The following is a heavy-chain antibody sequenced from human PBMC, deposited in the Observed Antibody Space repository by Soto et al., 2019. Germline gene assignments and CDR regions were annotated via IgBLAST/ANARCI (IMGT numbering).Heavy chain of an antibody. CDR3: ARQAAGDSDEYDFDS. CDR2: INHSGGT. Sequence: QVQLQQWGAGLLKPSETLSLTCAVFGGSFSGFYWSFIRQPPGKGLEWIGEINHSGGTNYNPSLNSRVTISVDTSKNQFSLRLNYVTAADTAVYYCARQAAGDSDEYDFDSWGLGTLVTVSS. D-gene: IGHD2-21*02. CDR1: GGSFSGFY. J-gene: IGHJ4*02. V-gene: IGHV4-34*01.